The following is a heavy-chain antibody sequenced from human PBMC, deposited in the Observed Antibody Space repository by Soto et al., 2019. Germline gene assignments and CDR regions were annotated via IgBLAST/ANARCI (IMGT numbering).Heavy chain of an antibody. J-gene: IGHJ6*03. CDR2: ISDSGGST. CDR1: GFTFSSYT. CDR3: AKGLGDYYYMDV. V-gene: IGHV3-23*01. Sequence: EVQLLESGGGLVQPGGSLRLSCAASGFTFSSYTMSWVRQAPGKGLEWVSAISDSGGSTYYADSVKGRFTISRDNSKHTLFLQVNSQRAEDTAVYYCAKGLGDYYYMDVWGKGTTVTVSS.